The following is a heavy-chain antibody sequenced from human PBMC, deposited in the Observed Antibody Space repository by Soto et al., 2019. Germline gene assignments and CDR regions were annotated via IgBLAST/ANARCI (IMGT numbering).Heavy chain of an antibody. J-gene: IGHJ5*02. CDR3: ARVRVVPAADGLWYNWLDP. V-gene: IGHV4-59*01. D-gene: IGHD2-2*01. Sequence: QVQLQESGPGLVKPSETLSLTCIASGGSISSYYWSWIRQPPGKGLEWIGYIYYSGSTNYNPSLKSRVTISVDTAKHQFSLKLSSVTAADTAVYYCARVRVVPAADGLWYNWLDPWGQGTLVTVSS. CDR1: GGSISSYY. CDR2: IYYSGST.